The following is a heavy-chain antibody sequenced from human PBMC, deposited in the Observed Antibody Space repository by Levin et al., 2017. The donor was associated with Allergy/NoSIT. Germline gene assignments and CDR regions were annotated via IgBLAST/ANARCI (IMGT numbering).Heavy chain of an antibody. V-gene: IGHV1-2*02. CDR2: INPNSGGT. CDR1: GYTFTGYY. D-gene: IGHD6-13*01. J-gene: IGHJ5*02. CDR3: ARPLTGRQQLVRVGSPSNWFDP. Sequence: ASVKVSCKASGYTFTGYYMHWVRQAPGQGLEWMGWINPNSGGTNYAQKFQGRVTMTRDTSISTAYMELSRLRSDDTAVYYCARPLTGRQQLVRVGSPSNWFDPWGQGTLVTVSS.